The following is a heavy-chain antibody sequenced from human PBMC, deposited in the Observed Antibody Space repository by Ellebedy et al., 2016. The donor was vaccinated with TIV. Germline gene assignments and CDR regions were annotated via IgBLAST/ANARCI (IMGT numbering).Heavy chain of an antibody. CDR1: GFTFSSYA. CDR3: AKDRDRYCSGGSCYYYYGMDV. V-gene: IGHV3-30*18. CDR2: ISYDGSNK. Sequence: GGSLRLXCAASGFTFSSYAMSWVRQAPGKGLEWVAVISYDGSNKYYADSVKGRFTISRDNSKNTLYLQMNSLRAEDTAVYYCAKDRDRYCSGGSCYYYYGMDVWGQGTTVTVSS. J-gene: IGHJ6*02. D-gene: IGHD2-15*01.